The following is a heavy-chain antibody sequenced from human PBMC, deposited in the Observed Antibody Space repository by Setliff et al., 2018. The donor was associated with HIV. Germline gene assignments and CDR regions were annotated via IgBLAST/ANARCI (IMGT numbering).Heavy chain of an antibody. Sequence: PSETLSLTCTVSGGSISSYYWSWIRQPPGKGLEWIGYIYYSGSTNYNPSLKSRVTISVDTSKNQFSLKLSSVTAADTAVYYCTRVDSLTSYNWFDPWGQGILVTVSS. CDR3: TRVDSLTSYNWFDP. V-gene: IGHV4-59*08. D-gene: IGHD2-15*01. CDR2: IYYSGST. CDR1: GGSISSYY. J-gene: IGHJ5*02.